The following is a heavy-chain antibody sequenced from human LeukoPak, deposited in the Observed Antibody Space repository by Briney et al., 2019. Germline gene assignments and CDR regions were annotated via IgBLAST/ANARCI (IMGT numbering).Heavy chain of an antibody. CDR3: ARDSGYYYDSSGYRDAFDI. CDR2: VIHSGRT. Sequence: PSETLSRTCAVYGESFSDYYWSCIRQPPGKGLEWLGDVIHSGRTNNTPSLKSRVTISVDTSKNQFSLKLSSVTAADTAVYYCARDSGYYYDSSGYRDAFDIWGQGTMVTVSS. V-gene: IGHV4-34*12. D-gene: IGHD3-22*01. CDR1: GESFSDYY. J-gene: IGHJ3*02.